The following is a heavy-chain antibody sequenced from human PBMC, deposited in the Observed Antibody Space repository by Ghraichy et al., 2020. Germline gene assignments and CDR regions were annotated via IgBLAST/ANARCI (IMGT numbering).Heavy chain of an antibody. CDR3: ARHVNIIVGPTSNTGGFDY. CDR1: GGSISSSGFY. J-gene: IGHJ4*02. D-gene: IGHD2-2*01. Sequence: SQTLSLTCTVSGGSISSSGFYWGWIRQPPGKGPEWIGTIYYSGDTYYNPSLQSRVTISVDTSKNQFSLRLRSVTAADTAVYYCARHVNIIVGPTSNTGGFDYWGQVTLVTVSS. CDR2: IYYSGDT. V-gene: IGHV4-39*01.